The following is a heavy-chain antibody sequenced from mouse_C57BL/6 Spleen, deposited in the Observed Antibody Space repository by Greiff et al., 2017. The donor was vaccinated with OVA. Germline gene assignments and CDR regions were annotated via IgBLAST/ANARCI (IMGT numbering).Heavy chain of an antibody. V-gene: IGHV1-69*01. CDR2: IDPSDSYT. D-gene: IGHD1-1*01. J-gene: IGHJ4*01. CDR1: GYTFTSYW. Sequence: QVQLQQPGAELVMPGASVKLSCKASGYTFTSYWMHWVKQRPGQGLEWIGEIDPSDSYTNYNQKFKGKSTLTVDKSSSTAYMQLSSLTSEDSAVYYCARHSSRGMDYWGQGTSVTVSS. CDR3: ARHSSRGMDY.